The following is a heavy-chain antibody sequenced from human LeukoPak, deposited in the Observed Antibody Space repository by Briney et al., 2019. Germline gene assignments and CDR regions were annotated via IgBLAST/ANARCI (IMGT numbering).Heavy chain of an antibody. Sequence: SETLSLTCTVSGGSISSSSYYWGWIRQPPGKGLEWIGSIYYSGSTSYNPSLRGRVTISLDTSKNQFSLRLTSVTAADTAVYYCARVSAAGTGPDYWGQGTLVTVSS. D-gene: IGHD6-13*01. V-gene: IGHV4-39*07. J-gene: IGHJ4*02. CDR3: ARVSAAGTGPDY. CDR1: GGSISSSSYY. CDR2: IYYSGST.